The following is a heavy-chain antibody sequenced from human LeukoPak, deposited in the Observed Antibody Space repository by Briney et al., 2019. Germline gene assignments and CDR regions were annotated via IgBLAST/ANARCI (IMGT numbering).Heavy chain of an antibody. V-gene: IGHV1-46*01. Sequence: DSVKVSCKASGYTFTKYYMHWVRQAPGHRLEWMGIVNPGGGSTNYAQKFQGRVTMTRDTSTSTVYVELSSLRSEDTAVYYCARDESTAVGGVLIRYWGQGTLVTVSS. CDR3: ARDESTAVGGVLIRY. CDR2: VNPGGGST. CDR1: GYTFTKYY. J-gene: IGHJ4*02. D-gene: IGHD3-3*01.